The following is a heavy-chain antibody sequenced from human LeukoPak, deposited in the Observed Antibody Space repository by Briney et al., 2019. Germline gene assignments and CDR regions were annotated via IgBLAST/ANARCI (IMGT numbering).Heavy chain of an antibody. Sequence: PSETLSLTCSVSGVSVGSAGYYWTWIRQPPGKGLEWIGYMYYSGNSNYNPFLKSRVTMSLDPSKNRFSLKLSSVTAADTAVYYCARIQSKSGGSGYYFTSWGRGTLVTASS. J-gene: IGHJ4*02. CDR2: MYYSGNS. CDR3: ARIQSKSGGSGYYFTS. V-gene: IGHV4-61*08. D-gene: IGHD1-26*01. CDR1: GVSVGSAGYY.